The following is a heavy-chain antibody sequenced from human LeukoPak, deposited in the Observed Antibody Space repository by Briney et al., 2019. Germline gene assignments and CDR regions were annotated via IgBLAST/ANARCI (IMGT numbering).Heavy chain of an antibody. CDR1: GGTFSSYA. CDR3: ARGSGIAAAGTTDEDWFDP. Sequence: GSSVKVSCKASGGTFSSYAISWVRQAPGQGLEWMGRVIPIFGIANYAQKFQGRVTITADKSTSTAYMELSSLRSEDTAVYYCARGSGIAAAGTTDEDWFDPWGQGTLVTVSS. J-gene: IGHJ5*02. V-gene: IGHV1-69*04. D-gene: IGHD6-13*01. CDR2: VIPIFGIA.